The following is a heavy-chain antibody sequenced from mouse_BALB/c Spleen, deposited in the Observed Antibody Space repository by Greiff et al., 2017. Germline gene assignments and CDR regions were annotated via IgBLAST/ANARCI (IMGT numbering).Heavy chain of an antibody. D-gene: IGHD1-1*01. J-gene: IGHJ1*01. V-gene: IGHV14-1*02. CDR2: IDPENGTT. CDR3: AFFTTATYLDD. Sequence: VQLQQSGAELVRPGASVKLSCKASGFNIKDYYMHWVKQRPEQGLEWIGWIDPENGTTIYDPKFQGKANITADTSSNTSYLQLSSLTSEETAVDYWAFFTTATYLDDWGAGTTVTVSS. CDR1: GFNIKDYY.